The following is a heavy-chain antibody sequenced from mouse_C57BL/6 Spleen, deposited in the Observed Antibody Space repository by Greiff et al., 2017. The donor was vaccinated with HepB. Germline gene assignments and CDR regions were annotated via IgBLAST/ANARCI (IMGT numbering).Heavy chain of an antibody. CDR1: GYTFTSYG. V-gene: IGHV1-81*01. J-gene: IGHJ2*01. CDR3: ANYYGTPFDY. CDR2: IYPRSGNT. Sequence: VQLVESGAELARPGASVKLSCKASGYTFTSYGISWVKQRTGQGLEWIGEIYPRSGNTYYNEKFKGKATLTADKSSSTAYMELRSLTSEDSAVYFCANYYGTPFDYWGQGTTLTVSS. D-gene: IGHD1-1*01.